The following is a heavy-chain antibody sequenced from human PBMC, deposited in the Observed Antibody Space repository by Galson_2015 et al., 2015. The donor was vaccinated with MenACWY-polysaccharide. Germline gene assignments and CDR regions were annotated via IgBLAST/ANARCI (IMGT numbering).Heavy chain of an antibody. V-gene: IGHV2-5*02. CDR3: AHRKLITGFGPVTDVGLYFDY. J-gene: IGHJ4*02. CDR1: GLSLSTSGVG. Sequence: PALVKPTQTLTLTCTFSGLSLSTSGVGVGWIRQPPGKAPEWLALVYWDDAKRYSPSLTNRVTVTKDTSKNQAVLSLTNMDPVDTATYFCAHRKLITGFGPVTDVGLYFDYWSQGTLVTVSS. D-gene: IGHD3-3*01. CDR2: VYWDDAK.